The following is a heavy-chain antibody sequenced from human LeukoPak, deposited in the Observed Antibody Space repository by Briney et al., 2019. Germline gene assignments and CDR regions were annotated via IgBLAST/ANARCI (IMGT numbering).Heavy chain of an antibody. D-gene: IGHD3-22*01. J-gene: IGHJ4*02. Sequence: SQTLSLTCTVSGGSISSGSYYWSWIRQPAGKGLEWIGRIYTSGSTNYNPSLKSRVTISVDTSKNQFSLKLSSVTAADTAVYYCARTVAYYYDSSGYLGTYYFDYWGQGTLVTVSS. V-gene: IGHV4-61*02. CDR3: ARTVAYYYDSSGYLGTYYFDY. CDR1: GGSISSGSYY. CDR2: IYTSGST.